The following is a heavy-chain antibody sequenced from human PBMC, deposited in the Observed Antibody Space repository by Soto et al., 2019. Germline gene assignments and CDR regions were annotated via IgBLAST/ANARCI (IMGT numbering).Heavy chain of an antibody. D-gene: IGHD2-8*01. J-gene: IGHJ6*02. CDR1: GYSFTSYW. CDR2: IYPGDSDT. CDR3: ARLRVYGSNYYGMDV. Sequence: GESLKISCKGSGYSFTSYWIGWVRQMPGKGLEWMGIIYPGDSDTRYSPSFQGQVTISADKSISTAYLQWSSLKASGTAMYYCARLRVYGSNYYGMDVWGQGTTVTVSS. V-gene: IGHV5-51*01.